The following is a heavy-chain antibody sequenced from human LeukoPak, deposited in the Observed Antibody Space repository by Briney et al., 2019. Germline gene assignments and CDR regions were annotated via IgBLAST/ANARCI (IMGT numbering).Heavy chain of an antibody. CDR2: MNPNSGNT. V-gene: IGHV1-8*01. CDR1: GYTFTNYD. Sequence: ASVKVSCKASGYTFTNYDINWLRQATGQGLEWVGWMNPNSGNTAYAPKFQGRVTMTRNTSISTAYMGLTSLRSEDTAMFYCARAGINSGTLAFWAQGTLVTVSS. J-gene: IGHJ4*02. CDR3: ARAGINSGTLAF. D-gene: IGHD4-23*01.